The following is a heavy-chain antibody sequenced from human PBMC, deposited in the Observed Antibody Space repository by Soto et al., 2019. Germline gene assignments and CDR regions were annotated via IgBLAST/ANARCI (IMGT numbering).Heavy chain of an antibody. CDR2: IYYSGST. CDR3: ARGSSESPRRWYDP. CDR1: GGSTSSYY. V-gene: IGHV4-59*01. J-gene: IGHJ5*02. Sequence: SETLSLTCIVSGGSTSSYYWSWIRQPPGKGLEWIGYIYYSGSTKYNPSLKSRVTISVDTSKNQFSLKLNSVSAADTAVYYCARGSSESPRRWYDPWGQGTLVTVSS. D-gene: IGHD2-2*01.